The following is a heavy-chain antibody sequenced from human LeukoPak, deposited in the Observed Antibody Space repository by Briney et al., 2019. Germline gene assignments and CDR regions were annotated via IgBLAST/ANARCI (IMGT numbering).Heavy chain of an antibody. V-gene: IGHV4-34*01. J-gene: IGHJ4*02. CDR1: GGSFSGYY. CDR3: ARVIRADLDLVYSSGWFDY. Sequence: SETLSLTCAVYGGSFSGYYWSWIRQPPGKGLEWIGEINHSGSTNYNPSLKSRVTISVDTSKNQFSLKLSSVTAADTAVYYCARVIRADLDLVYSSGWFDYWGQGTLVTVSS. CDR2: INHSGST. D-gene: IGHD6-19*01.